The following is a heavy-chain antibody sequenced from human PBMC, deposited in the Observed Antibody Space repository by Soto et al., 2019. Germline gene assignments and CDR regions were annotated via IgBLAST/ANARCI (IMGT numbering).Heavy chain of an antibody. CDR1: GFTFSSYA. D-gene: IGHD4-4*01. J-gene: IGHJ1*01. CDR2: ISGSGGST. V-gene: IGHV3-23*01. CDR3: AKDHVDTVTTGHFQH. Sequence: GGSLRLSCAASGFTFSSYAMSWVRQAPGKGLEWVSAISGSGGSTYYADSVKGRFTISRDNSKNTLYLQMNSLRAEDTAVYYCAKDHVDTVTTGHFQHWGQGTLVTVSS.